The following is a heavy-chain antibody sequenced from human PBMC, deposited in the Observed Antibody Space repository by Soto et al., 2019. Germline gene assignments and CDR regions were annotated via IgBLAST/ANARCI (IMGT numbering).Heavy chain of an antibody. CDR3: ASTQPNVLRYFDWLPMKY. Sequence: PSETLSLTCAVYGGSFSGYYWSWIRQPPGKGLEWIGEINHSGSTNYNPSLKSRVTISVDTSKNQFSLKLSSVTAADTAVYYCASTQPNVLRYFDWLPMKYWGQGTLVTVSS. J-gene: IGHJ4*02. CDR1: GGSFSGYY. V-gene: IGHV4-34*01. CDR2: INHSGST. D-gene: IGHD3-9*01.